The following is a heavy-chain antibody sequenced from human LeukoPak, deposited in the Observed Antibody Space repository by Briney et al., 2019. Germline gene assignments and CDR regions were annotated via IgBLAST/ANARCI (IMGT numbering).Heavy chain of an antibody. Sequence: GGSLRLSCAASGFTLSSNYMSWVRQAPGKGLEWVSVINSGGSTYYSDSVKGRFTISRDNSKNTLYLQMNSLRAEDTAVYYCASLSGFEALDYWGQGTLVTVSS. CDR3: ASLSGFEALDY. J-gene: IGHJ4*02. CDR1: GFTLSSNY. V-gene: IGHV3-53*01. D-gene: IGHD3-10*01. CDR2: INSGGST.